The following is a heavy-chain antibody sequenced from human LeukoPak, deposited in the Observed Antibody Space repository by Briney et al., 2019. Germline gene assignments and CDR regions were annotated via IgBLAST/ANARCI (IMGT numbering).Heavy chain of an antibody. CDR1: GFPFSSYA. V-gene: IGHV3-23*01. D-gene: IGHD3-22*01. CDR2: ISGSGGST. Sequence: GGSLRLSCAASGFPFSSYAMSWVRQAPGKGLEWVSAISGSGGSTYYADSVKGRFTISRDNSKNTLYLQMNSLRAEDTAVYYCATTFYDSSGYYYPPGYWGQGTLVTVSS. CDR3: ATTFYDSSGYYYPPGY. J-gene: IGHJ4*02.